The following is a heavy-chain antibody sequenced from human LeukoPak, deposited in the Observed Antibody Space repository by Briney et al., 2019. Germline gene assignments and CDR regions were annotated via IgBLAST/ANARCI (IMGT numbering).Heavy chain of an antibody. D-gene: IGHD3-10*01. CDR1: GFTFSSYA. Sequence: GGSLRLSCAASGFTFSSYAMSWVRQAPGKGLEWVSAISGSGGSTYYADSVKGRFTISRDNSKNTLSLQMNSLRAEDTAVYYCAREVGLWLGSHDRGKGYYYYYMDVWGKGTTVTISS. CDR2: ISGSGGST. V-gene: IGHV3-23*01. CDR3: AREVGLWLGSHDRGKGYYYYYMDV. J-gene: IGHJ6*03.